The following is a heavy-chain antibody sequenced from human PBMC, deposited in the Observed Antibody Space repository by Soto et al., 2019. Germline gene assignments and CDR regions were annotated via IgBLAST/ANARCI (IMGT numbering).Heavy chain of an antibody. V-gene: IGHV4-34*01. CDR2: INHSGST. D-gene: IGHD6-13*01. CDR3: ARGIAAAGTGLYYYGMDV. Sequence: ETLSLTCAVYGGSFSGYYWSWIPQPPGKGLEWIGEINHSGSTNYNPSLKSRVTISVDTSKNQFSLKLSSVTAADTAVYYCARGIAAAGTGLYYYGMDVWGQGTTVTVSS. J-gene: IGHJ6*02. CDR1: GGSFSGYY.